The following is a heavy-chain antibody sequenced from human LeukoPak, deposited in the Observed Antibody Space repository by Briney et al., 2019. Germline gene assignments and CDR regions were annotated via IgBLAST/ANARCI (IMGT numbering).Heavy chain of an antibody. Sequence: PSETLSLTCTVSGGSISSYYWSWIRQPPGKGLEWIGYIYYSGSTNYNPSLKSRVTISVDTPKNQFSLKLSSVTAADTAVYYCARDRDGYYAFDIWGQGTMVTVSS. J-gene: IGHJ3*02. V-gene: IGHV4-59*01. CDR1: GGSISSYY. CDR3: ARDRDGYYAFDI. D-gene: IGHD5-24*01. CDR2: IYYSGST.